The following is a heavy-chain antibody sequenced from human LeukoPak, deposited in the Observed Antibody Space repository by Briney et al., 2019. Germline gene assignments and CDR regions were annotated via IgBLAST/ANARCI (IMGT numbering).Heavy chain of an antibody. CDR2: INWNGGST. Sequence: PGGSLRLSCAASGFTFSSYAMSWVRQGPGKGLEWVSGINWNGGSTGYADSVKGRFTISRDNAKNSLYLQMNSLRAEDTALYYCARQVTPITVSMVRGAFFDYWGQGTLVTVSS. CDR1: GFTFSSYA. CDR3: ARQVTPITVSMVRGAFFDY. D-gene: IGHD3-10*01. J-gene: IGHJ4*02. V-gene: IGHV3-20*04.